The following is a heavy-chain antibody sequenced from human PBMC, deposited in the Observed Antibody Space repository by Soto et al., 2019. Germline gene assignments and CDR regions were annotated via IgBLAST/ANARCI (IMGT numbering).Heavy chain of an antibody. CDR3: ARDVDAAMDYYYYGMDV. V-gene: IGHV1-69*06. J-gene: IGHJ6*02. CDR1: GGTFSSYA. D-gene: IGHD5-18*01. Sequence: SVKVSCKASGGTFSSYAISWVRQAPGQGLEWMGGIIPIFGTANYAQKFQGRVTITADKSTSTAYMELSSLRSEDTAVYYCARDVDAAMDYYYYGMDVWGQGTTVTVSS. CDR2: IIPIFGTA.